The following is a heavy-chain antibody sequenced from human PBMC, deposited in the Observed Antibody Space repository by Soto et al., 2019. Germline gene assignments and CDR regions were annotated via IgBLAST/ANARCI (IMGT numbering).Heavy chain of an antibody. D-gene: IGHD2-15*01. V-gene: IGHV1-18*04. CDR2: ISAYNGNT. CDR3: ARSRGIVEPGTRFNP. CDR1: GYTFTGYY. J-gene: IGHJ5*02. Sequence: ASVKVSCKASGYTFTGYYMHWVRQAPGQGLEWMGWISAYNGNTNYAQKLQGRVTMTTDTPTSTAYMELRSLRSDDTAVYYCARSRGIVEPGTRFNPWGQGTLFT.